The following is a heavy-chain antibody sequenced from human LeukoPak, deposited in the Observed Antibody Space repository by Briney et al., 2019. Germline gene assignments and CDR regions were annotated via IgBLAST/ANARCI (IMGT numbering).Heavy chain of an antibody. J-gene: IGHJ4*02. CDR2: INQDGSEE. D-gene: IGHD5-12*01. V-gene: IGHV3-7*01. Sequence: GGSLRLSCAASGFTFSNYWMSWVRQAPGKGLEWVAHINQDGSEEHYMDSVKARFIISRDNAKNSLSLQMDSLRAEDTAVYYCVRDGRVSGYDLLDYWGQGTLVTVSS. CDR3: VRDGRVSGYDLLDY. CDR1: GFTFSNYW.